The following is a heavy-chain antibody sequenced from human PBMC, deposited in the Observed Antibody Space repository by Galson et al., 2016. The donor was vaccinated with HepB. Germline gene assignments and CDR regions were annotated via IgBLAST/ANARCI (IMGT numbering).Heavy chain of an antibody. V-gene: IGHV1-69*13. CDR3: AREKDLNSYGYTVMN. CDR2: ITPIFDTT. D-gene: IGHD5-18*01. J-gene: IGHJ4*02. Sequence: SVKVSCKASGGTFSSDVISWVRQAPGQGLEWMGGITPIFDTTNYAQKFQGRVTITADESTTTAYMELSSLRSEDTAVYYCAREKDLNSYGYTVMNWGQGTLVTVSS. CDR1: GGTFSSDV.